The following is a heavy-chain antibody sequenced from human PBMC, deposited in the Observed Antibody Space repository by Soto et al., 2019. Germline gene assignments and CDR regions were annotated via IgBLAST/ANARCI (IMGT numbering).Heavy chain of an antibody. CDR3: ARRAVTARTSNWYFDL. D-gene: IGHD2-21*02. V-gene: IGHV5-51*01. CDR1: GYSFTSYW. Sequence: EVQLVQSGAEVKKPGESLKISCKGSGYSFTSYWIGWVRQMPGKGLEWMGIIYPGDSDTRYSPSFQGQVTISADKSISTAYLQWSSLKASDTAMYYCARRAVTARTSNWYFDLWGRGTLVTVSS. J-gene: IGHJ2*01. CDR2: IYPGDSDT.